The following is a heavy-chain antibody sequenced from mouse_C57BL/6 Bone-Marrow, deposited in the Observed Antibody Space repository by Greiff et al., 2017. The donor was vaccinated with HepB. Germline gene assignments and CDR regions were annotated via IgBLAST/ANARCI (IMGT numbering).Heavy chain of an antibody. J-gene: IGHJ2*01. Sequence: VKLMESGPELVKPGASVKISCKASGYSFPSYYIHWVKQRPGPGLEWIGWIYPGSGNTKYNEKFKGKATLTADTSSSTAYMQLSSLTSEDSAVYYCASPIYYYGSRGGYYFDYWGQGTTLTVSS. V-gene: IGHV1-66*01. D-gene: IGHD1-1*01. CDR2: IYPGSGNT. CDR3: ASPIYYYGSRGGYYFDY. CDR1: GYSFPSYY.